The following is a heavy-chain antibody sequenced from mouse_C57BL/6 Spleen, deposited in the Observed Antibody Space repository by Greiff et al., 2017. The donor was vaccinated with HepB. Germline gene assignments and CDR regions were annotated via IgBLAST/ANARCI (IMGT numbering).Heavy chain of an antibody. CDR3: ARRWDDYDGFAY. CDR2: IYPGSGST. D-gene: IGHD2-4*01. V-gene: IGHV1-55*01. J-gene: IGHJ3*01. Sequence: QVQLQQPGAELVKPGASVKMSCKASGYTFTSYWITWVKQRPRQGLEWIGDIYPGSGSTNYNEKFKSKATLTVDTSSSTAYMQLSSLTSEDSAVYYCARRWDDYDGFAYWGQGTLVTVSA. CDR1: GYTFTSYW.